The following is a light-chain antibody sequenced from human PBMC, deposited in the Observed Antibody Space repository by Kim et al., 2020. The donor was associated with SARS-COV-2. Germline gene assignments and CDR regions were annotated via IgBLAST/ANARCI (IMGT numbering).Light chain of an antibody. CDR3: AAWDDNVNGLL. CDR2: YDD. V-gene: IGLV1-36*01. Sequence: QSVLTQPPSMSQAPGQTVTISCSGSSSNIENNAVNWFQQLPGQPPRLLIYYDDLLPSGVSNRFSGSKSGSSASLAISGLRSEDEADYYCAAWDDNVNGLLFGGGTQLTV. J-gene: IGLJ2*01. CDR1: SSNIENNA.